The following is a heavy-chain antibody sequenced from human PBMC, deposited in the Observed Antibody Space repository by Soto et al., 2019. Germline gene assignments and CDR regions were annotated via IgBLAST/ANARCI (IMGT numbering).Heavy chain of an antibody. D-gene: IGHD3-9*01. V-gene: IGHV3-9*01. CDR2: ISWNSGSI. Sequence: PGGSLRLSCAASGFTFDDYAMHWVRQAPGKGLEWVSGISWNSGSIGYADSVKGRFTISRDNAKNSLYLQMNSLRAEDTALYYCAKDTGYDILTGLDYWGQGTLVTVSS. CDR3: AKDTGYDILTGLDY. J-gene: IGHJ4*02. CDR1: GFTFDDYA.